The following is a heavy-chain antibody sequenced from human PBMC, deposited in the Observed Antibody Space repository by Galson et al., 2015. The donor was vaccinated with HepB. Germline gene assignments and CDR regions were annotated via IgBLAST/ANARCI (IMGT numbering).Heavy chain of an antibody. CDR3: ARGAIGSERGLDY. CDR2: ISGRSTTI. Sequence: SLRLACAASGFTFSDYYMSWIRQAPGEGLEWVSYISGRSTTIYYADSVKGRFTVSRDNAKNSLYLQMNSLRAEDTAVYYCARGAIGSERGLDYWSQGTLVTVSS. D-gene: IGHD2-15*01. CDR1: GFTFSDYY. V-gene: IGHV3-11*01. J-gene: IGHJ4*02.